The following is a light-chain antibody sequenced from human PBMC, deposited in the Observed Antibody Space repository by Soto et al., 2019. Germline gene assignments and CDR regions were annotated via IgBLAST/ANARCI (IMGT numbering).Light chain of an antibody. CDR3: QQYAFAPRT. V-gene: IGKV3-20*01. CDR1: QDVGSAY. Sequence: EIVMTQSPATLSLSPGERATLSCRASQDVGSAYLAWYQQKFGQAPRLLIHAASSRATGIPDRFSGSGSGTDFTLTISRLEPEDFAVYYCQQYAFAPRTFGQGTKVDIK. J-gene: IGKJ1*01. CDR2: AAS.